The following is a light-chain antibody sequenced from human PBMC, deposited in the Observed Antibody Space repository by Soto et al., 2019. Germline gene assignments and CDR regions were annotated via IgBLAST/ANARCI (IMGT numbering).Light chain of an antibody. Sequence: EIVLTQSPGTLSLSPGERATLSCRASQSVSSSYLAWYQQKPGQAPRLLIYGASSRATGIPDRSSGSGSGTDFTLTISRLEPEDFAVYYCQQYGSPWTFGQGTKVEIK. J-gene: IGKJ1*01. V-gene: IGKV3-20*01. CDR1: QSVSSSY. CDR3: QQYGSPWT. CDR2: GAS.